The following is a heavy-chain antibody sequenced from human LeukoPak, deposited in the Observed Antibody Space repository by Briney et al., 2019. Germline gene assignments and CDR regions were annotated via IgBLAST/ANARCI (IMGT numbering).Heavy chain of an antibody. Sequence: ASVKVSCKASGYTVTSYAIHWVRQAPGQRLEWRGWINAGNGNTKYSQEFQGRVTITRDTSASTAYMELSSLRSEDMAVYYCARWRTGGWFDYWGQGTLVTVSS. CDR3: ARWRTGGWFDY. D-gene: IGHD2-8*02. CDR1: GYTVTSYA. CDR2: INAGNGNT. V-gene: IGHV1-3*03. J-gene: IGHJ4*02.